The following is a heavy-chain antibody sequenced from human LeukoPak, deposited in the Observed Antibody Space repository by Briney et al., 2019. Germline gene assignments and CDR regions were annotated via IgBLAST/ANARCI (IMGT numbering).Heavy chain of an antibody. CDR2: IWYDGSNK. V-gene: IGHV3-33*01. D-gene: IGHD6-13*01. J-gene: IGHJ3*02. CDR1: GFTFSSYG. CDR3: AREPQGYDAFDI. Sequence: GGSLRLSCAASGFTFSSYGMHWVRQAPGKGLEWVAVIWYDGSNKYYADSVKGRFTISRDNSKNTLYLQMNSLRAEDTAVYYCAREPQGYDAFDIWGQGTMVTVSS.